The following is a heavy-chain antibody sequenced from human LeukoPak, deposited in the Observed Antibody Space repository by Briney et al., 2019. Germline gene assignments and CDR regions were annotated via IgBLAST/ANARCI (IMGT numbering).Heavy chain of an antibody. J-gene: IGHJ4*02. V-gene: IGHV3-30*02. Sequence: GGSLRLSCAASGFTFSSYGMHWVRQAPGKGLEWVAFIRYDGSNKYYADSVKGRFTISRDNSKNTLYLQMNSLRAEDTAVYYCAKAPRRYCTNGVCYYFDYWGQGTLVNVSS. CDR3: AKAPRRYCTNGVCYYFDY. CDR1: GFTFSSYG. D-gene: IGHD2-8*01. CDR2: IRYDGSNK.